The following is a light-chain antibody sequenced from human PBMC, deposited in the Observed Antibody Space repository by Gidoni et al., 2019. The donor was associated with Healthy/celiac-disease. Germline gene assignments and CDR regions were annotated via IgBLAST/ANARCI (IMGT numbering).Light chain of an antibody. CDR1: QDISNY. CDR3: QQYDNRPLT. J-gene: IGKJ4*01. V-gene: IGKV1-33*01. Sequence: DIQMTQSPSSLSASVGDRVTITCQASQDISNYLNWYQQKPGKAPKLLIYDASNLETGVPSRFSGSGSWTDFTFTISSLQPEDIATYYCQQYDNRPLTFGGGTKVEIK. CDR2: DAS.